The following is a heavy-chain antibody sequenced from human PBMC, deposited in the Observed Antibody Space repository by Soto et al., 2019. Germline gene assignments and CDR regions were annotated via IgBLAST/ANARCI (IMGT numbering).Heavy chain of an antibody. D-gene: IGHD3-3*01. CDR1: GYIFNNYG. Sequence: QGLLVQSGAEVKKPGSSVNVSCKASGYIFNNYGLSWVRQAPGQGLEWVGGIIPIFGRAKYAQRLQGRVSITADEDTATAFMELRSLRSEDTAVYFCATVPFLYGYYYYFYFQLDVWGEGTTITVSS. CDR3: ATVPFLYGYYYYFYFQLDV. J-gene: IGHJ6*04. CDR2: IIPIFGRA. V-gene: IGHV1-69*01.